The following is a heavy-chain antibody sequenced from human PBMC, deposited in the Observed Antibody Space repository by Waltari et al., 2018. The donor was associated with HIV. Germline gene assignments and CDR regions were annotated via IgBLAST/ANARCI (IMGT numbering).Heavy chain of an antibody. Sequence: EVQLVASGGGLVKPGGSLRLSCAASGFPFRRYSMHWVRPAPGKGLEWVSSISSSSSYIYYADSVKGRFTISRDNAKNSLYLQMNSLRAEDTAVYYCARGPRATVVIPSYYYYGMDVWGQGTTVTVSS. J-gene: IGHJ6*02. CDR2: ISSSSSYI. D-gene: IGHD4-17*01. V-gene: IGHV3-21*01. CDR3: ARGPRATVVIPSYYYYGMDV. CDR1: GFPFRRYS.